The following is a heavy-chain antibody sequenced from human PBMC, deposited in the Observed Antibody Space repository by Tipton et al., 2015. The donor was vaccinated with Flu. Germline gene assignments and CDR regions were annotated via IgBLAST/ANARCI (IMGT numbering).Heavy chain of an antibody. CDR2: INPNSGDT. J-gene: IGHJ4*02. V-gene: IGHV1-2*02. CDR3: ARDVSSGHPLDY. Sequence: VQLVQSGAEVKKPGASVKVSCKGSGYTFTGHYIHWVRQAPGQGLEWMGWINPNSGDTNYVLKFQGRVTMTRDPSTTTIYSNTTVYMELRSLRSDDTAIYYCARDVSSGHPLDYWGQGTLVSVSS. D-gene: IGHD6-19*01. CDR1: GYTFTGHY.